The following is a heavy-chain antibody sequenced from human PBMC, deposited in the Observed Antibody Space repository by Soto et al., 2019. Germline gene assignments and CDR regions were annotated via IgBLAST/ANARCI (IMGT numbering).Heavy chain of an antibody. Sequence: SETLSLTFAVHGGSFSGYYWSWIRQPPGKGLEWIGEINHSGSTNYNPSLKSRVTISVDTSKNQFSLKLSSVTAADTAVYYCARELTEDIVVVPAAISRLGNDYWGQGTLVTVSS. J-gene: IGHJ4*02. CDR1: GGSFSGYY. CDR3: ARELTEDIVVVPAAISRLGNDY. V-gene: IGHV4-34*01. CDR2: INHSGST. D-gene: IGHD2-2*01.